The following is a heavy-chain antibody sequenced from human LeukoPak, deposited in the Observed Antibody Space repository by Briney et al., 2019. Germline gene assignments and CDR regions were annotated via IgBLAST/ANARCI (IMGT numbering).Heavy chain of an antibody. D-gene: IGHD6-13*01. CDR1: GGSISSYY. V-gene: IGHV4-59*01. Sequence: TSSETLSLTCTVSGGSISSYYWSWIRQPPGKGLEWIGYIYYSGSTNYNPSLKSRVTISVDTSKNQFPLKLSSVTAADTAVYYCARDSGSSSWVPRYYYMDVWGKGTTVTVSS. CDR2: IYYSGST. CDR3: ARDSGSSSWVPRYYYMDV. J-gene: IGHJ6*03.